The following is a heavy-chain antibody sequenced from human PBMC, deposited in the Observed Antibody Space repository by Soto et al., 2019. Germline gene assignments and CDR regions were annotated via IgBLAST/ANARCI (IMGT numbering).Heavy chain of an antibody. CDR2: ISGSGGRT. Sequence: EVQLLGSGGGLVQPGGSLRLSCAASGFTFSSYAMSWVRQAPGKGLEWVSGISGSGGRTYYSDSVKGRFTISRDNSKNTLYLQMNSLRAEDTAVYYCAKAGRITMVRGAKGTTYYSYYYMDVWGKGTTVTVSS. CDR3: AKAGRITMVRGAKGTTYYSYYYMDV. J-gene: IGHJ6*03. D-gene: IGHD3-10*01. V-gene: IGHV3-23*01. CDR1: GFTFSSYA.